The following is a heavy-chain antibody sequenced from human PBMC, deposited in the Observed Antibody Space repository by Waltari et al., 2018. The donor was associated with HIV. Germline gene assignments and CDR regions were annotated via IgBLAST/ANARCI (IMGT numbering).Heavy chain of an antibody. CDR2: MNPNSGNT. D-gene: IGHD3-10*01. J-gene: IGHJ6*02. Sequence: QVQLVQSGAEVKKPGASVKVSCKASGYTFTSYDINWVRQATGQGLEWMGWMNPNSGNTGYAQKFQGRVTMTRNTSISTAYMELSSLRSEDTAVYYCARREFKVGIGLYYYYGMDVWGQGTTVTVSS. CDR3: ARREFKVGIGLYYYYGMDV. CDR1: GYTFTSYD. V-gene: IGHV1-8*01.